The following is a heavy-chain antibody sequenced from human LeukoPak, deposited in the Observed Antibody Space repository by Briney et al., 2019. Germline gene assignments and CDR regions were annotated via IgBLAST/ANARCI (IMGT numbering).Heavy chain of an antibody. J-gene: IGHJ5*02. CDR3: AKADSSGWYESNWFDP. Sequence: GRSLRLSCAASGFTFSSYGMNWVRQAPGKGLEWVAAISASGSATSYADSVRGRFTISRDNSRNTLYLQMSSLRAEDTAVYYCAKADSSGWYESNWFDPWGQGTLVTVSS. CDR2: ISASGSAT. CDR1: GFTFSSYG. D-gene: IGHD6-19*01. V-gene: IGHV3-23*01.